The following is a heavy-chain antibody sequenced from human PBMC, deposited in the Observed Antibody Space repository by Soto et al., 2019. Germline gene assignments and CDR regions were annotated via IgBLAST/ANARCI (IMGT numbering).Heavy chain of an antibody. J-gene: IGHJ5*02. CDR2: IYWNDDK. Sequence: SGPTLVNPTQTLTLTFTFSGFSLITILVCVGWIRHPPGKALEWLALIYWNDDKRYSPSLKSRLTITKDTSKNQVVLTMTNMDPVDTATYYCAHSPTGWFGELLSNWFDPWGQGTLVTVSS. CDR1: GFSLITILVC. CDR3: AHSPTGWFGELLSNWFDP. D-gene: IGHD3-10*01. V-gene: IGHV2-5*01.